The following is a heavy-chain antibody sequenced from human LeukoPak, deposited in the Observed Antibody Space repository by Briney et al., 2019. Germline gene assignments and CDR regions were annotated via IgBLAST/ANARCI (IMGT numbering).Heavy chain of an antibody. CDR2: MNPNSGNT. Sequence: ASVKVSCKASGYTFTSYDINWVRQATGQGLEWMGWMNPNSGNTGYAQKFQGRVTITRNTSMSTAYMELSSLRSEDTAVYYCARGFMYYYDSSGPIWGQGTLVTVSS. J-gene: IGHJ4*02. D-gene: IGHD3-22*01. CDR3: ARGFMYYYDSSGPI. CDR1: GYTFTSYD. V-gene: IGHV1-8*03.